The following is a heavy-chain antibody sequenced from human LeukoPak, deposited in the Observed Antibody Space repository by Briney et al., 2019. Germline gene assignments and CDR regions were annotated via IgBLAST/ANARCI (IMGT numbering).Heavy chain of an antibody. V-gene: IGHV3-30*01. CDR1: GFTLSSYA. J-gene: IGHJ3*02. CDR3: ARYPPFDI. CDR2: ISYDGSNK. Sequence: GGSPRLSCAASGFTLSSYAMHWVRQAPGKGLEWVAVISYDGSNKYYADSVKGRFTISRDNSKNTLYLQMNSLRAEDTAVYYCARYPPFDIWGQGTMVTVSS.